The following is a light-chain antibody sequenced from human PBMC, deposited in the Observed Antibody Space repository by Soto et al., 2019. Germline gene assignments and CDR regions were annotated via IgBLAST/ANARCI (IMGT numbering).Light chain of an antibody. CDR2: GAS. Sequence: EIVLTQSPGTLSLSPGERATLACRASQSVSTNYLAWYQRKPGQAPRLLIYGASSRATDIPNRFSGSGSGTDFTLTITRLKAEDFAVYYCQQYGSLPPTFGQGTKVAIK. CDR1: QSVSTNY. V-gene: IGKV3-20*01. CDR3: QQYGSLPPT. J-gene: IGKJ1*01.